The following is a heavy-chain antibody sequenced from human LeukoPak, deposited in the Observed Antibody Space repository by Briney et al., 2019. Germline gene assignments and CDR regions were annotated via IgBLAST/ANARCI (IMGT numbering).Heavy chain of an antibody. Sequence: GSLRLSCAASGFTLSSYAMSWVRPAPGKGLELVSAISDSGNTYHADSVKGRFTISRDSSKNTLFLQMNRLRPEDAAVYYCAKAPVTTCRGAYCYPFDYWGQGTLVTVSS. CDR2: ISDSGNT. V-gene: IGHV3-23*01. CDR1: GFTLSSYA. D-gene: IGHD2-21*01. CDR3: AKAPVTTCRGAYCYPFDY. J-gene: IGHJ4*02.